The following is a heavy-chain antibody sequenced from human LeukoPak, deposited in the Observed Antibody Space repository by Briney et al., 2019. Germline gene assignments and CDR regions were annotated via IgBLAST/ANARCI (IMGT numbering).Heavy chain of an antibody. V-gene: IGHV3-23*01. CDR1: GFTFSSYA. CDR2: ISGSGGST. D-gene: IGHD2-2*01. Sequence: GGSLRFSCAASGFTFSSYAMSWVRQAPGRGLEWVSAISGSGGSTYYADSVKGRFTISRDNSKNTLYLQMNSLRAEDTAVYYCAKDSYCSSTSCQVPYYYYYGMDVWGQGTTVTVSS. CDR3: AKDSYCSSTSCQVPYYYYYGMDV. J-gene: IGHJ6*02.